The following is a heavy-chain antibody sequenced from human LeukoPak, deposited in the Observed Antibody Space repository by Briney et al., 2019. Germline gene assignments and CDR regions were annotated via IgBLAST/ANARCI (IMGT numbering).Heavy chain of an antibody. CDR1: GYSFTSYW. D-gene: IGHD3-22*01. V-gene: IGHV5-51*01. CDR3: ARSLRDYYDSSGYGRGEDY. J-gene: IGHJ4*02. Sequence: GESLKISCKGSGYSFTSYWIGWVRQMPGKGLGWMGIIYPCDSDTRYSTSFQGQVTISADKSISTAYLQWSSLKASDTAMYYCARSLRDYYDSSGYGRGEDYWGQGTLVTVSS. CDR2: IYPCDSDT.